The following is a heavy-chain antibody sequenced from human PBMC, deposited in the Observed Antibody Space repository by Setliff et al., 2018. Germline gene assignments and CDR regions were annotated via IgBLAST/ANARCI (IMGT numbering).Heavy chain of an antibody. CDR1: GYTFTGYY. V-gene: IGHV1-2*02. CDR2: INPNSGVT. CDR3: AREPYDYIWGSYRSPYFDH. Sequence: ASVKVSCKASGYTFTGYYMHWIRQAPGQGLEWVGWINPNSGVTNYAQKFQGRVTMTRDTSISTAYMELSSLRSDDTAVYYCAREPYDYIWGSYRSPYFDHWGQGALVTVSS. D-gene: IGHD3-16*02. J-gene: IGHJ4*02.